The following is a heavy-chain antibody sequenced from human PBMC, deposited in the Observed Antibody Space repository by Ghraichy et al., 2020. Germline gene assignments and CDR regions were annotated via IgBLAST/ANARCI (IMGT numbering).Heavy chain of an antibody. Sequence: GESLRLSCAASGFTFSSYAMSWVRQAPGKGLEWVSAISGSGGSPYYADSVKGRFTISRDNSKNTLYLQMNSLRAEDTAVYYCAKVGRRYDYGGYFDYWGQGSLVTVSS. CDR3: AKVGRRYDYGGYFDY. D-gene: IGHD4-23*01. J-gene: IGHJ4*02. CDR1: GFTFSSYA. V-gene: IGHV3-23*01. CDR2: ISGSGGSP.